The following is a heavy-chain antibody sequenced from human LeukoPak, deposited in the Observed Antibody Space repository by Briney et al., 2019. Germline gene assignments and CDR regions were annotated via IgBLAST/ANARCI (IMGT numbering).Heavy chain of an antibody. CDR1: GDSVSSNSVT. CDR2: TYYRSTWYN. Sequence: SQTLSLTCAISGDSVSSNSVTWNWIRQSPSRGLEWLGRTYYRSTWYNDYAVSVRGRITVNPDTSKNQFSLHLNSVTPEDTAVYYCARRLTQYDCFDPWGQGILVTISS. V-gene: IGHV6-1*01. J-gene: IGHJ5*02. D-gene: IGHD2-2*01. CDR3: ARRLTQYDCFDP.